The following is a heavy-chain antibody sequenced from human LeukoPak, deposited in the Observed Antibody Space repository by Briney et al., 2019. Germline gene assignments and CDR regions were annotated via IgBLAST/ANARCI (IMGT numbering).Heavy chain of an antibody. D-gene: IGHD3-22*01. J-gene: IGHJ4*02. V-gene: IGHV1-69*13. CDR2: IIPIFGTA. CDR3: ARAHSGAGTYYYDSSGYQYFDY. Sequence: GASVKVSCKASGGTFSSYAISWVRQAPGQGLEWMGGIIPIFGTANYAQKFQGRVTITADESTSTAYMELSSLRSEDTAVYYCARAHSGAGTYYYDSSGYQYFDYWGQGTLVTVSS. CDR1: GGTFSSYA.